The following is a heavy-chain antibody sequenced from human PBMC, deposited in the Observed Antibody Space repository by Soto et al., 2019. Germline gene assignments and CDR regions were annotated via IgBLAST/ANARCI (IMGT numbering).Heavy chain of an antibody. D-gene: IGHD2-15*01. Sequence: QAQLVESGGGLVKPGGSLRVSCAASGFTLSDNYMSWIRLAPGRGPEWVSLISPNSDYTNYADSVRGRFTISRDNAKNSLYLQMNSLRVEDTAMYYCARVFCSGGRCPPTPWGQGTLVTV. J-gene: IGHJ4*02. CDR3: ARVFCSGGRCPPTP. V-gene: IGHV3-11*06. CDR2: ISPNSDYT. CDR1: GFTLSDNY.